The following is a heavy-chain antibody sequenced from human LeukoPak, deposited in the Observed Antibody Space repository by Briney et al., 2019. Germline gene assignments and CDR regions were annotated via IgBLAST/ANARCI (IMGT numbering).Heavy chain of an antibody. CDR1: GGSISSYY. D-gene: IGHD1-26*01. CDR2: IYYSGST. J-gene: IGHJ1*01. V-gene: IGHV4-59*01. Sequence: PSETLSLTCTVSGGSISSYYWSWIRPPPGKGREWVGYIYYSGSTNYNPSLKSRVTISVDTSKNQFSLKLSSVTAADTAVYYCARDLRGEGDTYFQHWGQGTLVTVSS. CDR3: ARDLRGEGDTYFQH.